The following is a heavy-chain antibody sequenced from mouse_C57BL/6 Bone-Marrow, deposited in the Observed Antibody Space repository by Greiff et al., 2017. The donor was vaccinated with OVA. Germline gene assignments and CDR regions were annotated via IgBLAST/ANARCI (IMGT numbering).Heavy chain of an antibody. Sequence: VQLKESGAELVRPGASVTLSCKASGYTFTDYEMHWVKQTPVHGLEWIGAIDPETGGTAYNQKFKGKAILTADKSSSTAYMELRSLTSEDSAVYYCTRTDYGSSYGYFDVWGTGTTVTVSS. D-gene: IGHD1-1*01. CDR1: GYTFTDYE. J-gene: IGHJ1*03. CDR3: TRTDYGSSYGYFDV. V-gene: IGHV1-15*01. CDR2: IDPETGGT.